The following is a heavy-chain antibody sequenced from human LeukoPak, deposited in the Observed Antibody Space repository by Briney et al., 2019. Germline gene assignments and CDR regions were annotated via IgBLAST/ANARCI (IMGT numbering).Heavy chain of an antibody. V-gene: IGHV3-30*04. D-gene: IGHD3-10*01. CDR3: ARDRGSGSYALFDY. CDR1: GFTFSSYA. J-gene: IGHJ4*02. CDR2: ISYDGSNK. Sequence: GRSLRLSCAASGFTFSSYAMHWVRQAPGKGLEWVAVISYDGSNKYYADSVKGRFTISRDNSKDTLYLQMNSLRAEDTALYYWARDRGSGSYALFDYWGQGTLVTVSS.